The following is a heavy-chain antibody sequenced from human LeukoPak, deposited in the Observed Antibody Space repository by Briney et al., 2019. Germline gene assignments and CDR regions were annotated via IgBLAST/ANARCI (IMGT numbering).Heavy chain of an antibody. V-gene: IGHV1-18*01. J-gene: IGHJ3*02. Sequence: ASVKVSCKASGYTFTTYGISWVRQAPGQGLEWMGWISAYNGNTNYAQKVQGRVTMTTDTSTSAAYMELRSLRSDDTAVYYCARDPGPSPYHDAFDIWGQGTMVTVSS. CDR3: ARDPGPSPYHDAFDI. CDR1: GYTFTTYG. CDR2: ISAYNGNT. D-gene: IGHD2-2*01.